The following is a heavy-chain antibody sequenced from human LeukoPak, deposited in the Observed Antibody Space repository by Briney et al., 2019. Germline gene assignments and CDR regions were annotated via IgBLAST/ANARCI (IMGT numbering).Heavy chain of an antibody. CDR3: AGVDYHFDY. V-gene: IGHV3-33*01. Sequence: PGRSLRLSCAASGFTFSSYGMHWVRQAPGKGLEWVAVIWYDGSNKYYADSVKGRFTISRDNSKNTLYLQMSSLRAEDTAVYYCAGVDYHFDYWGQGTLVTVSS. J-gene: IGHJ4*02. CDR2: IWYDGSNK. CDR1: GFTFSSYG. D-gene: IGHD4-11*01.